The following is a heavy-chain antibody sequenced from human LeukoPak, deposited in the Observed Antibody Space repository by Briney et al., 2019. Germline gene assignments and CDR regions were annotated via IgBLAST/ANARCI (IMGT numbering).Heavy chain of an antibody. CDR2: INHSGST. J-gene: IGHJ4*02. V-gene: IGHV4-34*01. D-gene: IGHD1-26*01. CDR3: ARGGQWEPFDY. CDR1: GGSFSGYY. Sequence: SETLSLTCAVYGGSFSGYYWSWIRQPPGKGLEWIGEINHSGSTNYNPSLKSRVTISVDTSKNQFSLKLSSVTAADTAVYYCARGGQWEPFDYGGQEPRVTFSS.